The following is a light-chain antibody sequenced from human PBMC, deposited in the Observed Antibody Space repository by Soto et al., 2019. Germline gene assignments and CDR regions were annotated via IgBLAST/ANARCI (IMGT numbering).Light chain of an antibody. J-gene: IGLJ2*01. CDR3: SSYTSSSTYVV. CDR1: SSDVGGYNY. Sequence: QSALTQPASVSGSPGQSITISCTGTSSDVGGYNYVSWYQQHPGKAPTLMIYDVSNRPSGVSNRCSGSKSGNTASLTISGLQAEDEADYYCSSYTSSSTYVVFGGGTKRTVL. CDR2: DVS. V-gene: IGLV2-14*01.